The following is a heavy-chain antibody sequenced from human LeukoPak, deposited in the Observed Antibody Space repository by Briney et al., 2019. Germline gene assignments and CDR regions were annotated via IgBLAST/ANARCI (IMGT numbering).Heavy chain of an antibody. Sequence: ASVTVSCMASGYTFTSYDINWVRQAPGQGLEWMGWMNPNSGNTGYAQKFQGRVTITRNTSISTAYMELSSLRSEDTAVYYCARGGKVLWFGELIPYYYMDVWGKGTTVTVSS. D-gene: IGHD3-10*01. V-gene: IGHV1-8*03. CDR2: MNPNSGNT. J-gene: IGHJ6*03. CDR3: ARGGKVLWFGELIPYYYMDV. CDR1: GYTFTSYD.